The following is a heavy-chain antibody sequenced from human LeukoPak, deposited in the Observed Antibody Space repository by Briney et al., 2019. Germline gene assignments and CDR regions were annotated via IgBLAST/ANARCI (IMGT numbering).Heavy chain of an antibody. CDR3: ARAVTSVVGSSSWYKFDP. Sequence: ASVKVSCKASGYTFTSYDINWVRQATGQGLEWMGWMNPNSGNTGYAQKFQGRVTMTRNTSISTAYMELSSLRSEDTAVYYCARAVTSVVGSSSWYKFDPWGQGTLVTVSS. J-gene: IGHJ5*02. CDR2: MNPNSGNT. CDR1: GYTFTSYD. D-gene: IGHD6-13*01. V-gene: IGHV1-8*01.